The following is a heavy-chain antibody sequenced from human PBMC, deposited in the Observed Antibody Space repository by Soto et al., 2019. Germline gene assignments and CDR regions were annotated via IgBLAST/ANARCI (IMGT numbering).Heavy chain of an antibody. D-gene: IGHD2-8*01. Sequence: SETLSLTCTVSGGSISSYYWSWIRQPPGKGLEWIGYIYYSGSTNYNPSLKSRVTISVDTSKNQFSLKLSSVTAADTAVYYCARGTNGVCYSCGMDVWGQGTTVTVSS. J-gene: IGHJ6*02. CDR3: ARGTNGVCYSCGMDV. CDR2: IYYSGST. V-gene: IGHV4-59*01. CDR1: GGSISSYY.